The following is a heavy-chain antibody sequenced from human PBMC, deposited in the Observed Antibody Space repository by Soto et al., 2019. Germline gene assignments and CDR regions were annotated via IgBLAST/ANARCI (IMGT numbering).Heavy chain of an antibody. CDR1: GFTFRNYG. Sequence: QVQLVESGGGVVQPGRSLRRSCAASGFTFRNYGLHWVRQAPGKGLEWVAVISYDGSNTYYTDSVKGRFTISRDNFQNTLYLQMDSLRTDDTAVYYCAKGDLDTSMAMAFDYWGQGTLVTVSS. D-gene: IGHD5-18*01. CDR3: AKGDLDTSMAMAFDY. V-gene: IGHV3-30*18. CDR2: ISYDGSNT. J-gene: IGHJ4*02.